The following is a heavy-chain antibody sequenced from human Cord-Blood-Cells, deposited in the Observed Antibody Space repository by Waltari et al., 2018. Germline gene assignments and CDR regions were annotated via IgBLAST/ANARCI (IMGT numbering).Heavy chain of an antibody. D-gene: IGHD3-3*01. CDR2: IVVGSGNT. Sequence: QMQLVQSGPEVKKPGTSVKVSCKASGFTFTSSAVQWVRQARGQRLEWIGWIVVGSGNTNYAQKFQERVTITRDMSTSTAYMELSSLRSEDTAVYYCAAAPYHDGNGSGLFDPWGQGTLVTVSS. V-gene: IGHV1-58*01. CDR1: GFTFTSSA. J-gene: IGHJ5*02. CDR3: AAAPYHDGNGSGLFDP.